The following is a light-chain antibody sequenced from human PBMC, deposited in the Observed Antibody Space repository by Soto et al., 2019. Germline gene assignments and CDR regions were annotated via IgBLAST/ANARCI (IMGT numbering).Light chain of an antibody. CDR3: QKTYTSVAT. V-gene: IGKV1-39*01. CDR1: QRVDSY. J-gene: IGKJ1*01. CDR2: AAS. Sequence: DIQVTQSPSSLSASVGDSVTLSCQTSQRVDSYIHWYQHQSGKPPKLLIYAASTLQDGVPSRFSGGGSGTAFSLIITGLQPGDSATYYCQKTYTSVATFGQGTKV.